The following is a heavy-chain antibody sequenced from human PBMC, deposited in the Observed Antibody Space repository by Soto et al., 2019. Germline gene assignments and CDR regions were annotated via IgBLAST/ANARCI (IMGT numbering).Heavy chain of an antibody. J-gene: IGHJ6*02. Sequence: QVQLVQSGAEVKKPGASVKVFCKASGYTFTSYGISWVRQAPGQGLEWMGWISAYNGNTNYAQKLQGRVTMTTDTSTSTAYMELRSLRSDDTAVYYCARVSYYYGSGSPYGMDVWGQGTTVTVSS. V-gene: IGHV1-18*01. CDR3: ARVSYYYGSGSPYGMDV. D-gene: IGHD3-10*01. CDR1: GYTFTSYG. CDR2: ISAYNGNT.